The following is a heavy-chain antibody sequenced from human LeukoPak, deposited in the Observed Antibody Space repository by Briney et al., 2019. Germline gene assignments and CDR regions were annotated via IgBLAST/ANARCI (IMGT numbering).Heavy chain of an antibody. CDR3: AKGRYSSGWFIDY. D-gene: IGHD6-19*01. V-gene: IGHV3-23*01. CDR2: ISGSGGAT. J-gene: IGHJ4*02. Sequence: GGSLRLSCAASGFTFSSYDMSWVRQAPGKGLEWVSVISGSGGATYYADSVKGRFTISRDNSKNSLYLQMNSLRAEDTAVYYCAKGRYSSGWFIDYWGQGTLVTVSS. CDR1: GFTFSSYD.